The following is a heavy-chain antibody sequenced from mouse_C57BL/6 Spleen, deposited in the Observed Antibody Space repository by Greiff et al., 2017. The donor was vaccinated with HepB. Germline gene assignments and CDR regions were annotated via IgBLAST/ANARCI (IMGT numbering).Heavy chain of an antibody. CDR3: ARCDYYGSSPYFDV. Sequence: QVQLQQPGAELVMPGASVKLSCKASGYTFTSYWMHWVKQRPGQGLEWIGEIDPSDSYTNYNQKFKGKSTLTVDKSSSTAYMQLSSLTSEDSAVYYCARCDYYGSSPYFDVWGTGTTVTVSS. CDR1: GYTFTSYW. D-gene: IGHD1-1*01. J-gene: IGHJ1*03. CDR2: IDPSDSYT. V-gene: IGHV1-69*01.